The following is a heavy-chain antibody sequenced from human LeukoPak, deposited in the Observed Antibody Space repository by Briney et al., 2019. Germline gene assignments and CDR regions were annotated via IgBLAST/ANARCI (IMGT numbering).Heavy chain of an antibody. CDR2: ISGSAHKI. CDR1: GITFSNYA. J-gene: IGHJ4*02. CDR3: AGRVTGYSSGYVY. V-gene: IGHV3-23*01. Sequence: GGSLRLSCVASGITFSNYAVSWVRQAPEKGLDWVSVISGSAHKIRYTDSVKGRFTISRDNSENIVYLQMNNLRAEDTAVYYCAGRVTGYSSGYVYWGQGTLVTVSS. D-gene: IGHD5-18*01.